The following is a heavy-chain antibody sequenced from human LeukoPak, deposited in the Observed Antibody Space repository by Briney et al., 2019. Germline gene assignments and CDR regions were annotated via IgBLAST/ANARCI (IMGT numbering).Heavy chain of an antibody. D-gene: IGHD3-22*01. Sequence: SETPSLTCAVYGGSFSGYYWSWIRQPPGKGLEWIGEINHSGSTNYNPSLKSRVTISVDTSKNQFSLKLSSVTAADTAVYYCARALGGYYDSSGYGPWGQGTLVTVSS. CDR2: INHSGST. J-gene: IGHJ5*02. CDR1: GGSFSGYY. CDR3: ARALGGYYDSSGYGP. V-gene: IGHV4-34*01.